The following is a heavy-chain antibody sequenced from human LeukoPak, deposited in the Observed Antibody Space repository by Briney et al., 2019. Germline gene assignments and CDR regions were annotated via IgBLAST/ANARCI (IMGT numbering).Heavy chain of an antibody. J-gene: IGHJ4*02. CDR2: ISSSGSTI. V-gene: IGHV3-11*01. Sequence: PGGSLRLSCAASGFTFSDYYMSWIRQAPGKGLEWVSYISSSGSTIYYADSVKGRFTISRDNAKNSLYLQMNSLRAEDTAVYYCAKGQEPSDPYFDYWGQGTLVTVSS. CDR1: GFTFSDYY. CDR3: AKGQEPSDPYFDY.